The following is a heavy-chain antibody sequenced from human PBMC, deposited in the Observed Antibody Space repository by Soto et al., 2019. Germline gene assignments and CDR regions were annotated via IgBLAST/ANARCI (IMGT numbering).Heavy chain of an antibody. J-gene: IGHJ4*02. Sequence: SVKVSCKASGGFVRSDPISWVRQAPGQGPEWIGGIIPVFGSPTYAEKFQGRVTSTADESSRTAYLERTSLKSEDTAVYFCAKGEGQWELPLWGQGTQVTVSS. D-gene: IGHD1-7*01. V-gene: IGHV1-69*13. CDR2: IIPVFGSP. CDR1: GGFVRSDP. CDR3: AKGEGQWELPL.